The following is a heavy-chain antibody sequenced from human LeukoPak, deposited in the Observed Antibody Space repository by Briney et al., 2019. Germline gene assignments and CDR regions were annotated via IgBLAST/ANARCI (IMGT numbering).Heavy chain of an antibody. CDR3: ARGQVGYDSSGYYFFDY. CDR1: GGSITNTNY. Sequence: SETLSLTCGVSGGSITNTNYWTWVRQPPGKGLEWIGEVNLQGSTNYNPSLMGRVAIAVDTSENHISLQLTPVTAADTAVYYCARGQVGYDSSGYYFFDYWGQGTLVTVSS. J-gene: IGHJ4*02. V-gene: IGHV4-4*02. CDR2: VNLQGST. D-gene: IGHD3-22*01.